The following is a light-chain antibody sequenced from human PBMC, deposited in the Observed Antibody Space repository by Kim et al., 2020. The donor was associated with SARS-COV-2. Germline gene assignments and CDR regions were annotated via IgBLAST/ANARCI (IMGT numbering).Light chain of an antibody. CDR2: SAS. V-gene: IGKV1-9*01. CDR3: HQLSSHPFT. J-gene: IGKJ4*01. CDR1: QDIGNY. Sequence: ASVGDRVTITCRATQDIGNYLAWYQHRPGKAPRLLIHSASTLYSGIPSRFRRSGSGTEFTLTLSSLQPEDFATYYCHQLSSHPFTFGGGTKVDIK.